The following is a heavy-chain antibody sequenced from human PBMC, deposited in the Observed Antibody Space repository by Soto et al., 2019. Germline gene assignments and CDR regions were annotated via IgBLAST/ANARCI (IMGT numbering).Heavy chain of an antibody. CDR2: IIPIFGTA. Sequence: GASVKVSCKASGGTSSSYALSWARQPPEQGREWMGVIIPIFGTANYEQKFQGRVTITADESTSTAYMELSSLRSEDTAVYYCARDVSYYDILTGYPAYYYYYGMDVWGQGTTVTVSS. CDR3: ARDVSYYDILTGYPAYYYYYGMDV. D-gene: IGHD3-9*01. V-gene: IGHV1-69*13. CDR1: GGTSSSYA. J-gene: IGHJ6*02.